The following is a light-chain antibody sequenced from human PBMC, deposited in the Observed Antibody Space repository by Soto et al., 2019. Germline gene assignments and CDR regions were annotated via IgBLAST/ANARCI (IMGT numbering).Light chain of an antibody. V-gene: IGKV3-15*01. J-gene: IGKJ2*01. CDR3: QQYKNWPPYT. CDR1: QSVSSN. Sequence: EIVMTQSPATLSVSPGERATLSCRASQSVSSNLAWYQQKPGQAPRLLIYGASTRATGIPAGFSGSGSGTDFTLTISSLQSEDFAVYYCQQYKNWPPYTFGQGTKLEIK. CDR2: GAS.